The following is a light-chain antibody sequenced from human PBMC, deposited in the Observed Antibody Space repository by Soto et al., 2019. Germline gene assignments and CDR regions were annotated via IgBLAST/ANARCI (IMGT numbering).Light chain of an antibody. J-gene: IGLJ2*01. CDR2: DVS. CDR3: SSYTSRSTLGV. CDR1: NSDIGGYNY. V-gene: IGLV2-14*03. Sequence: QSALTQPASVSGSPGQSITISCTGTNSDIGGYNYVSWYQQHPGKAPKLMIYDVSNRPSGVSYRFSGSKSGNTASLTISGLQAEDEADYYCSSYTSRSTLGVFGGGTKVT.